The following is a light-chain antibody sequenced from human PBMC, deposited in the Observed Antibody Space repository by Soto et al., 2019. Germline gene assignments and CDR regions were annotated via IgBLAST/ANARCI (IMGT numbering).Light chain of an antibody. V-gene: IGKV1-5*01. CDR2: DAS. CDR3: QQYTGISLLP. CDR1: QSIRSW. Sequence: TLSASVVERVTLQCLASQSIRSWLAWYQQKPGRAPKLLIYDASSLESGVPSRFSGSGSGTEFTLTISSLQPEEFAIYYCQQYTGISLLPSGGGTKV. J-gene: IGKJ4*01.